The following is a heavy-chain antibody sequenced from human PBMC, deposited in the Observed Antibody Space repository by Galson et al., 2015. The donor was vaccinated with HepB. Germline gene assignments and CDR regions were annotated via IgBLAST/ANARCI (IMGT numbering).Heavy chain of an antibody. J-gene: IGHJ4*02. CDR2: IYSGGNT. V-gene: IGHV3-53*01. CDR3: ARALYYVDY. Sequence: SLRLSCAASDFTVSSNYMSWVRQAPGKGLECVSVIYSGGNTYYADSVKGRFTISRDNSKNTLYLQMNSLRAEDTAVNYCARALYYVDYWGQGTLVTVSS. CDR1: DFTVSSNY. D-gene: IGHD2-8*01.